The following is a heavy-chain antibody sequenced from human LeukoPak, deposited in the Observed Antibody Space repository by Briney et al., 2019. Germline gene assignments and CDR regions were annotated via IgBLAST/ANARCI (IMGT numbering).Heavy chain of an antibody. CDR2: ISSSSSTI. J-gene: IGHJ4*02. CDR3: AREQAYCAGDCYNTFDY. CDR1: GFTFSSYS. D-gene: IGHD2-21*02. V-gene: IGHV3-48*01. Sequence: GGSLRLSCAASGFTFSSYSMNWVRQAPGKGLEWVSYISSSSSTIYYADSVKGRFTISRDNARNSLYLQMNSLTAEDTAVYYCAREQAYCAGDCYNTFDYWGQGTLVTVSS.